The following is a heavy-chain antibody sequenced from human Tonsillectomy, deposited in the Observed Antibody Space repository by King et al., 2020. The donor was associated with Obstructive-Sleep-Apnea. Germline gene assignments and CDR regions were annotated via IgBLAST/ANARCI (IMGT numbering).Heavy chain of an antibody. Sequence: VQLVESGGGLVPPGRSLRLSCTASGFTFGDYAMSWFRQAPGKGLEWVGFIRSKAYTGTTEYAASVKGRFIIARDDSESIAYLQMHSLKTEDTAVYFCTSAPHHSDSSGYYFDYWGQGALVTVSS. V-gene: IGHV3-49*03. CDR3: TSAPHHSDSSGYYFDY. D-gene: IGHD3-22*01. CDR2: IRSKAYTGTT. J-gene: IGHJ4*02. CDR1: GFTFGDYA.